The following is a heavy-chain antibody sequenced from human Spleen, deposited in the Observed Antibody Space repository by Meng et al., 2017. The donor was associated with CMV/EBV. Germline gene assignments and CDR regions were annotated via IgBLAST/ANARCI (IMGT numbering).Heavy chain of an antibody. Sequence: GSLRLSCAVYGGSFSGYYWTWIRQPPGKGLEWIGEINHGGSTNHNPSLKSRGTMSLDTSKNQFTLKLSSVTAADTAVYYCARGTKYRSSWYEYWGLGTLVTVSS. CDR3: ARGTKYRSSWYEY. CDR1: GGSFSGYY. J-gene: IGHJ4*02. D-gene: IGHD6-13*01. V-gene: IGHV4-34*01. CDR2: INHGGST.